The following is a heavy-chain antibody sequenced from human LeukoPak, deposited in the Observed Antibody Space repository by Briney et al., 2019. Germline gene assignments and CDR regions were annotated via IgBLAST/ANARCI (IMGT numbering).Heavy chain of an antibody. D-gene: IGHD6-6*01. V-gene: IGHV1-18*01. CDR3: AKDFVPFNGIYDPFDL. Sequence: ASVKVSCKASGYTFTSYGISWVRQAPGQGLEWMGWISAYNGNTNYAQKLQGRVTMTTDTSTSTAYMELRSLRSDDTAIYYYAKDFVPFNGIYDPFDLWGQGTVVTVSS. CDR2: ISAYNGNT. J-gene: IGHJ3*01. CDR1: GYTFTSYG.